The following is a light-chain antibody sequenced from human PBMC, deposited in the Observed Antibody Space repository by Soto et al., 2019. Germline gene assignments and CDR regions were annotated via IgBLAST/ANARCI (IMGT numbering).Light chain of an antibody. J-gene: IGKJ4*01. CDR1: QSISNK. Sequence: EIVMTQSPATLSVSPGERATLSCRASQSISNKLGWYQQKPGQAPRLLIYGASTRATGIPGRFSGSGSGTEFTLTISTVQSEDVAVYYCQHYNNWPLTFGRGTKVDIK. CDR2: GAS. V-gene: IGKV3-15*01. CDR3: QHYNNWPLT.